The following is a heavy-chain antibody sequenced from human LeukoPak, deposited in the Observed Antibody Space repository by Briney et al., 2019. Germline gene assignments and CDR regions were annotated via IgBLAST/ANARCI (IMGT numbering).Heavy chain of an antibody. CDR1: GGSISSSSYY. CDR2: IYYSGST. V-gene: IGHV4-61*05. J-gene: IGHJ4*02. D-gene: IGHD3-22*01. Sequence: SETLSLTCTVSGGSISSSSYYWGWIRQPPGKGLEWIGYIYYSGSTNYNPSLKSRVTISVDTSKNQFSLKLSSVTAADTAVYYCARRSDSSGYYGYYFDYWGQGTLVTVSS. CDR3: ARRSDSSGYYGYYFDY.